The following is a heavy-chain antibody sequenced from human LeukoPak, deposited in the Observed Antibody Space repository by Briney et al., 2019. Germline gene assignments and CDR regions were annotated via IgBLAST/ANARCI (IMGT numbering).Heavy chain of an antibody. D-gene: IGHD3-9*01. CDR3: ARAVPYYDILTGYYLPYYYSGMDV. CDR2: IGTAGDT. Sequence: GGSLRLSCAASGFTFSSYDMHWVRQATGKGLEWVSAIGTAGDTYYPGSVKGRFTISRENAKNSLYLQMNSLRAGDTAVYYCARAVPYYDILTGYYLPYYYSGMDVWGQGTTVTVSS. J-gene: IGHJ6*02. CDR1: GFTFSSYD. V-gene: IGHV3-13*01.